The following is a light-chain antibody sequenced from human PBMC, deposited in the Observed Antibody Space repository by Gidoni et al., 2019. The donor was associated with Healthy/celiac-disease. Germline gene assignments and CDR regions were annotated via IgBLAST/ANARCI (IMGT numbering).Light chain of an antibody. V-gene: IGKV1-13*02. CDR1: QGISSA. Sequence: AIQLTQSPSSLSASVGARVTITCRASQGISSALAWYQQKPGKAPKLLIYDASSLESGVPSRFSGSGSGTDFTLTISSLQPEDFATYYCQQFNSYPPTFXGXTKVEIK. J-gene: IGKJ4*01. CDR3: QQFNSYPPT. CDR2: DAS.